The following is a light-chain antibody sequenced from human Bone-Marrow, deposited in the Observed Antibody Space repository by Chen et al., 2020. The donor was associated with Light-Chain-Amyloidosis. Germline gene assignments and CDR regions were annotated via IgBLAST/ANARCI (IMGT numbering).Light chain of an antibody. CDR3: QQYGSSPWT. V-gene: IGKV3-20*01. CDR2: RAS. CDR1: QSVNSNY. J-gene: IGKJ1*01. Sequence: EIVLTQSPGTLSLSPGERATLACRASQSVNSNYLAWYQHKSGQAPRLLIYRASSRATGIPDRFSGSGSETDFTLTITRLEPEDFAVYYCQQYGSSPWTFDQGTKVEIK.